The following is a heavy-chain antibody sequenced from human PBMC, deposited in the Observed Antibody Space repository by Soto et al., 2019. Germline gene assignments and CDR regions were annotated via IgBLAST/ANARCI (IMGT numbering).Heavy chain of an antibody. J-gene: IGHJ3*02. Sequence: GGSLRLSCAASGFTFSSYAMHWVRQAPGKGLEWVAVISYDGSNKYYADSVKGRFTISRDNSKNTLYLQMNSLRAEDTAVYYCARNTYYDSSGYLDAFDIWGQGTMVTVSS. CDR2: ISYDGSNK. CDR3: ARNTYYDSSGYLDAFDI. CDR1: GFTFSSYA. V-gene: IGHV3-30-3*01. D-gene: IGHD3-22*01.